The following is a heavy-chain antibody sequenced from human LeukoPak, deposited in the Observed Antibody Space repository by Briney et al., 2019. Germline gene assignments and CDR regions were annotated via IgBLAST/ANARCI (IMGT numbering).Heavy chain of an antibody. CDR2: ISGSGGST. V-gene: IGHV3-23*01. D-gene: IGHD6-19*01. Sequence: GGSLRLSCEASGFTFSSYAMSWVRQAPGKGLEWVSAISGSGGSTYYADSVKGRFTISRGNSKNTLYLQMNSLRAEDTAVYYCAKAFKWLADFDYWGQGTLVTVSS. CDR1: GFTFSSYA. J-gene: IGHJ4*02. CDR3: AKAFKWLADFDY.